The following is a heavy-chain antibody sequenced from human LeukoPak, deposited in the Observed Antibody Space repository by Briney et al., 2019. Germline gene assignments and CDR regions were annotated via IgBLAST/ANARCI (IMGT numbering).Heavy chain of an antibody. J-gene: IGHJ5*02. D-gene: IGHD6-19*01. Sequence: APVKVSCKASGYTFTSYGISWVRQAPGQGLEWMGWISAYNGNTNYAQKLQGRVTMTTDTSTSTAYMELRSLRSDDTAVYYCARESSGWTGGLNWFDPWGQGTLVTVSS. CDR3: ARESSGWTGGLNWFDP. CDR1: GYTFTSYG. V-gene: IGHV1-18*01. CDR2: ISAYNGNT.